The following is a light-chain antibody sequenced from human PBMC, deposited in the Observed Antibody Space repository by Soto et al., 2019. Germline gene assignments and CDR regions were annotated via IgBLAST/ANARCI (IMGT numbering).Light chain of an antibody. CDR3: KQYNKWLPET. CDR1: QSVCSN. V-gene: IGKV3-15*01. Sequence: KVVTNSAVALSVSQGERAIRGGRASQSVCSNVAWYPQKPGQAPRLLIYGASTRATGIPARFSGSGSGTEFTLTISILQSEDVAVHYCKQYNKWLPETFGEGTMV. J-gene: IGKJ1*01. CDR2: GAS.